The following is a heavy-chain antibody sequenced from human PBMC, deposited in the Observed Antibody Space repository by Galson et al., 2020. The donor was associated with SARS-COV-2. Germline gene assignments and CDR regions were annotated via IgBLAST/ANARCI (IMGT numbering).Heavy chain of an antibody. D-gene: IGHD4-17*01. V-gene: IGHV4-30-2*01. CDR3: ARLHYGEYAPEAFDI. J-gene: IGHJ3*02. CDR2: IPHSGGT. CDR1: GTSISSGSFS. Sequence: SETLSLTCAVSGTSISSGSFSWNWIRQPPGTGLEWIGYIPHSGGTYYNPSLNSRVTISGDRSKNQFSLRLSSVTAADTSVYYCARLHYGEYAPEAFDIWGLGTRVTVAS.